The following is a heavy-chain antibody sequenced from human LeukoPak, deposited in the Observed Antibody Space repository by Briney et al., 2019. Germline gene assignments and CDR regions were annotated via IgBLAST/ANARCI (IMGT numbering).Heavy chain of an antibody. J-gene: IGHJ4*02. CDR1: GGSISSGGYY. CDR2: IYHSGST. V-gene: IGHV4-30-2*01. CDR3: ARVVGSYSYYFDY. D-gene: IGHD1-26*01. Sequence: ASETLSLTCTVSGGSISSGGYYWSWIRQPPGKGLEWIGYIYHSGSTYYNPSLKSRVTISVDRSKNQFSLKLSSVTAADTAVYYCARVVGSYSYYFDYWGQGTLVTVSS.